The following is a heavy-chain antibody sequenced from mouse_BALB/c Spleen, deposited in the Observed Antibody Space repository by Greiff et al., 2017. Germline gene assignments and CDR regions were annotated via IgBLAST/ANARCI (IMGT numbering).Heavy chain of an antibody. CDR3: ARWGPLAY. J-gene: IGHJ3*01. Sequence: QVQLQQSGAELARPGASVKLSCKASGYTFTSYWMQWVKQRPGQGLEWIGAIYPGDGDTRYTQKFKGKATLTADKSSSTAYMQLSSLASEDSAVYYCARWGPLAYWGQGTLVTVSA. D-gene: IGHD2-3*01. CDR2: IYPGDGDT. CDR1: GYTFTSYW. V-gene: IGHV1-87*01.